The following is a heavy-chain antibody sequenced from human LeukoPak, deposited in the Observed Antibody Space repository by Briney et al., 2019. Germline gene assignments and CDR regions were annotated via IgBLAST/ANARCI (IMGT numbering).Heavy chain of an antibody. J-gene: IGHJ5*02. CDR2: ISYTGST. Sequence: SETLSLTCTVSGGSISPYFWNWMRQTPGKGLEWIGYISYTGSTNYNPALKSRVTISVDTSKNQFSLQLTSVTAADTAVYYCARDDYRGVTNFDPWGQGTLVTVSS. D-gene: IGHD3-10*01. V-gene: IGHV4-59*01. CDR1: GGSISPYF. CDR3: ARDDYRGVTNFDP.